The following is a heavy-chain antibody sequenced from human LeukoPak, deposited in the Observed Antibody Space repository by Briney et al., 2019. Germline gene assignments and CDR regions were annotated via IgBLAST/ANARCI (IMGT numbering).Heavy chain of an antibody. CDR3: ARHAYYYYYFDP. CDR2: VYYSGST. J-gene: IGHJ5*02. D-gene: IGHD3-10*01. Sequence: SETLSLTCTVSGYSISSGYYWGWIRQPPGKGLEWIGSVYYSGSTYYNPSLRSRVTISVDSSKNQFSLRLTSVTAADAAVYYCARHAYYYYYFDPWGQGTLVTVSS. CDR1: GYSISSGYY. V-gene: IGHV4-38-2*02.